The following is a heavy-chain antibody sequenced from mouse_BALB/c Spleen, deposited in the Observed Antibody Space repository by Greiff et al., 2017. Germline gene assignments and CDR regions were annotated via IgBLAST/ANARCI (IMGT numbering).Heavy chain of an antibody. CDR3: ARSYYYGSSYSWYFDV. V-gene: IGHV14-3*02. J-gene: IGHJ1*01. CDR1: GFNIKDTY. Sequence: VQLKESGAELVKPGASVKLSCTASGFNIKDTYMHWVKQRPEQGLEWIGRIDPANGNTKYDPKFQGKATITADTSSNTAYLQLSSLTSEDTAVYYCARSYYYGSSYSWYFDVWGAGTTVTVSS. D-gene: IGHD1-1*01. CDR2: IDPANGNT.